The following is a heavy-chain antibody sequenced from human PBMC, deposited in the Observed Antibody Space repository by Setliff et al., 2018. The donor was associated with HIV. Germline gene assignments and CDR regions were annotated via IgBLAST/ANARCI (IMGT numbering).Heavy chain of an antibody. CDR2: IYTTGST. V-gene: IGHV4-61*02. CDR3: ATYYYDSSGYQVDAFDI. CDR1: GGSISSGFYY. J-gene: IGHJ3*02. Sequence: SETLSLTCTVSGGSISSGFYYWSWIRQPAGKGLERIGRIYTTGSTNYNPSLKSRVTISVDTSKNQFSLKLSSVTAADTAVYYCATYYYDSSGYQVDAFDIWGQGTMVTVSS. D-gene: IGHD3-22*01.